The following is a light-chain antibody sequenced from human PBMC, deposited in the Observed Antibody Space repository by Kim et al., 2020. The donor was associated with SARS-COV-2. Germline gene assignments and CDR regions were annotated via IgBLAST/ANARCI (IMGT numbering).Light chain of an antibody. CDR2: DVT. CDR1: SSDVGGYNY. CDR3: SSYRINNTLHVI. Sequence: SITISCTGTSSDVGGYNYVSWYQQHPVKAPKLMIYDVTNRPSGVSNRFSGSKSGNTASLTISGLQAEDEAYYYCSSYRINNTLHVIFGGGTQLTVL. J-gene: IGLJ2*01. V-gene: IGLV2-14*03.